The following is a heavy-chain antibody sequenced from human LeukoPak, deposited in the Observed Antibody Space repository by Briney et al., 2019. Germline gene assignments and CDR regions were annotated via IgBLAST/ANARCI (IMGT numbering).Heavy chain of an antibody. CDR1: GFPLSSYA. J-gene: IGHJ2*01. CDR2: INWNGGST. CDR3: ARETGGGGSYYDLGYFDL. V-gene: IGHV3-20*04. Sequence: GGSLRLSCAASGFPLSSYAMSWVRQAPGKGLEWVSGINWNGGSTGYADSVKGRFTISRDNAKNSLYLQMNSLRAEDTALYYCARETGGGGSYYDLGYFDLWGRGTLVTVSS. D-gene: IGHD1-26*01.